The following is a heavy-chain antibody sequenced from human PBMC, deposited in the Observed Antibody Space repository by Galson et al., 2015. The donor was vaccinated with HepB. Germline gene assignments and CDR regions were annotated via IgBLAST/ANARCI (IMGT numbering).Heavy chain of an antibody. J-gene: IGHJ4*02. CDR3: EKGPDGRILVTDVSY. CDR1: GFTFSNYP. V-gene: IGHV3-23*01. CDR2: VSGTTGIT. Sequence: SLRLSCAASGFTFSNYPMSWVRQAPGKGLEWVSSVSGTTGITNYADSVKGRFTISRDNSKNTLDLQMNSLRVEDTAIYYCEKGPDGRILVTDVSYWGQGTLVTVSS. D-gene: IGHD2-21*02.